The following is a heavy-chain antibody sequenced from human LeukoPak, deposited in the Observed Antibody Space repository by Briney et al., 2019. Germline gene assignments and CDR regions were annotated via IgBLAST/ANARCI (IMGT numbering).Heavy chain of an antibody. V-gene: IGHV3-23*01. CDR2: IGGSGAST. D-gene: IGHD1-26*01. CDR3: AKDPRGSYSQYFDY. CDR1: GFIFSSYA. Sequence: AGGSLRLSCAASGFIFSSYAMSWVRQAPGKGLEWVAAIGGSGASTYYADSVKGRFTISRDNFKNTLYLQMNSLRAEDTAVYYCAKDPRGSYSQYFDYWGQGTLVTVSS. J-gene: IGHJ4*02.